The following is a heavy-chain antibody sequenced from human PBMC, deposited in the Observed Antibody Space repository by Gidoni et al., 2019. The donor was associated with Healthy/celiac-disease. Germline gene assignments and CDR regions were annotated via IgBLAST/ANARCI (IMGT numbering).Heavy chain of an antibody. CDR3: ARGYSSSWYSIFDY. V-gene: IGHV3-21*01. D-gene: IGHD6-13*01. Sequence: EVQLVESGGGLVKPGGSLRLSCAASGFTFSSYSMNWVRQAPGKGLEWVSSISSSGSTIYYADSVKGRFTISRDNAKNSLYLQMNSLRAEDTAVYYCARGYSSSWYSIFDYWGQGTLVTVSS. CDR2: ISSSGSTI. J-gene: IGHJ4*02. CDR1: GFTFSSYS.